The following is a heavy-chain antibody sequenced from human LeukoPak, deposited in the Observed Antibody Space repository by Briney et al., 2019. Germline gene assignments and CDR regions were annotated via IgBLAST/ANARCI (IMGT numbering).Heavy chain of an antibody. CDR1: GGTFSSYA. Sequence: ASVKVSCKASGGTFSSYAISWVRQAPGQGLEWMGGITPIFGTANYAQKFQGRVTITADESTSTAYMEVSSLRSEDTAVYYCTHAYYYGSGSEPPFDYWGQGTLVTVSS. CDR3: THAYYYGSGSEPPFDY. CDR2: ITPIFGTA. J-gene: IGHJ4*02. V-gene: IGHV1-69*13. D-gene: IGHD3-10*01.